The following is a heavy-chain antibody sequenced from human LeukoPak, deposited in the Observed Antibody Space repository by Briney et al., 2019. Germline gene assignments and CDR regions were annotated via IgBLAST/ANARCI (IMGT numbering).Heavy chain of an antibody. V-gene: IGHV4-59*01. D-gene: IGHD3-3*01. Sequence: SETLSLTCTVSGGSISSYYWSWIRQPPGKGLEWIGYIYYSGSTNYNPSLKSRVTISVDTSKNQFSLKLSSVTAADTAVYYCARGKDVLRFLEWSDYGMDVWGQGTTVTVSS. CDR3: ARGKDVLRFLEWSDYGMDV. J-gene: IGHJ6*02. CDR1: GGSISSYY. CDR2: IYYSGST.